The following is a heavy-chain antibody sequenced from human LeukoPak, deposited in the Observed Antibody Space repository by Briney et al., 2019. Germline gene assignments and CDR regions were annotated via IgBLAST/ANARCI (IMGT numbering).Heavy chain of an antibody. V-gene: IGHV1-69*05. Sequence: GASVKVSCKASGGTFSSYAISWVRQAPGQGLEWMGGIIPIFGTANYAQKFQGRVTITTDESTSTAYMELRSLRSDDTAVYYCAREASNWNGFDYWGQGTLVTVSS. CDR2: IIPIFGTA. D-gene: IGHD1-1*01. CDR1: GGTFSSYA. J-gene: IGHJ4*02. CDR3: AREASNWNGFDY.